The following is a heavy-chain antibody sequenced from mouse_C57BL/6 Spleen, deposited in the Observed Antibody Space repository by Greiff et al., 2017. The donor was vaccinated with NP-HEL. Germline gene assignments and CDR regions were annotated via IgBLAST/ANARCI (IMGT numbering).Heavy chain of an antibody. CDR3: ARPYDYDTAWFAY. D-gene: IGHD2-4*01. Sequence: VQLQQSGPELVKPGASVKISCKASGYSFTGYYMNWVKQSPEKSLEWIGEINPSTGGTTYNQKFKAKATLTVDKSSSTAYMQLKGLTSEDSAVYYCARPYDYDTAWFAYWGQGTLVTVSA. V-gene: IGHV1-42*01. CDR2: INPSTGGT. CDR1: GYSFTGYY. J-gene: IGHJ3*01.